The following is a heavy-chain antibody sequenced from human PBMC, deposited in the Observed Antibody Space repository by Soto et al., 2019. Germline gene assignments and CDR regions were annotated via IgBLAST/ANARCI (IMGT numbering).Heavy chain of an antibody. CDR3: ARDYCSGGSCPLSDFYI. V-gene: IGHV3-7*01. CDR2: IKQDGSET. J-gene: IGHJ3*02. D-gene: IGHD2-15*01. Sequence: PGGSLRLSCAASGFTFSSDWMSWVRHAPGKGLEWVANIKQDGSETYYVDSVKGRFTISRDNAKNSMHLQMNSXTTEDTAVYYFARDYCSGGSCPLSDFYIWGQGTTFTVSS. CDR1: GFTFSSDW.